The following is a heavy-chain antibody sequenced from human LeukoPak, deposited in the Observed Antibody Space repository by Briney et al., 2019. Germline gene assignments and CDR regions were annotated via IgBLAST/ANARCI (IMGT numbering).Heavy chain of an antibody. CDR3: ARGVPFDP. CDR2: IYYSGST. J-gene: IGHJ5*02. Sequence: PSETLSLTCTVSGGSISSHYWSWIQQPPGKGLEWIGYIYYSGSTNYNPSLKSRVTISVDTSKNQFSLKLSSVTAADTAVYYCARGVPFDPWGQGTLVTVSS. V-gene: IGHV4-59*11. D-gene: IGHD2-2*01. CDR1: GGSISSHY.